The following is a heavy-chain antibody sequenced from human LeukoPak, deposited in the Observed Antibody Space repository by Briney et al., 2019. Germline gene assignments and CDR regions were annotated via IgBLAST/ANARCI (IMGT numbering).Heavy chain of an antibody. J-gene: IGHJ4*02. CDR3: ASPYSSRWYELCY. CDR1: GFTFGDYA. CDR2: INEGGNSK. Sequence: GGSLRLSCTASGFTFGDYAMSWVRQAPGKGLEWVANINEGGNSKYYVDSVRGRFTISRDKTKDLLHLQMSSLRAEDTAVYYCASPYSSRWYELCYWGQGTLVTVSS. V-gene: IGHV3-7*01. D-gene: IGHD6-13*01.